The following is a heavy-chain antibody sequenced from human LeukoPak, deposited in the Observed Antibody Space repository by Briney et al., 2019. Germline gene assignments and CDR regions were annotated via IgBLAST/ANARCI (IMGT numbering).Heavy chain of an antibody. Sequence: GRSLRLSCAASGFTFSSYGMHWVRQAPGKGLEWVAVISYDGSNKYYADSVKGRFTISRDNSKNTLYLQMNSLRAEGTAVYYCAKDLPPPYYDILTGYPDVWGQGTTVTVSS. D-gene: IGHD3-9*01. CDR3: AKDLPPPYYDILTGYPDV. CDR2: ISYDGSNK. J-gene: IGHJ6*02. CDR1: GFTFSSYG. V-gene: IGHV3-30*18.